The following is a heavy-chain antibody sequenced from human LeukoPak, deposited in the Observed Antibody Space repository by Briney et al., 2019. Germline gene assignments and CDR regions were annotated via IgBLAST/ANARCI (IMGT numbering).Heavy chain of an antibody. CDR1: GGTFSSYT. Sequence: SVKVSCKASGGTFSSYTISWVRQAPGQGLEWMGRIIPILGIANYAQKFQGRVTITADKSTSTAYMELSSLRSEDTAVYYCARVVPAAIGWFDPWGQGTLVTVSP. V-gene: IGHV1-69*02. CDR2: IIPILGIA. J-gene: IGHJ5*02. D-gene: IGHD2-2*01. CDR3: ARVVPAAIGWFDP.